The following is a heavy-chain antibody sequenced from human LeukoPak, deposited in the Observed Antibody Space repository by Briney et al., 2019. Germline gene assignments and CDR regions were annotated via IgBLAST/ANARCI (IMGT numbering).Heavy chain of an antibody. CDR3: ARHRYCTSTSCTFYFDS. V-gene: IGHV4-4*02. Sequence: SGTLSLTCAVSGGSISSSNWWSWVRQPPGKGLEWIGQIYHSGSTNYNPSLKSRVTISVDKSKNQFSLKLTSVTAADTAVYYCARHRYCTSTSCTFYFDSWGQGRLVTVSS. D-gene: IGHD2-2*01. J-gene: IGHJ4*02. CDR2: IYHSGST. CDR1: GGSISSSNW.